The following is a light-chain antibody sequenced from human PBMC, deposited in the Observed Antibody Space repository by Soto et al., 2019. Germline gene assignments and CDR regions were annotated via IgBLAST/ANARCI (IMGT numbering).Light chain of an antibody. CDR2: KVS. J-gene: IGKJ2*01. Sequence: DIVLTQTPLSSPVTLGQPASISCRSSQSLVHSDGNTYLSWFHQRPGQPPRLLIDKVSNRFSGVPDRFSGSGAGTDFTLKISRLEAEDVGIYFCMQATHYRPYTFGQGTKLEIK. CDR3: MQATHYRPYT. CDR1: QSLVHSDGNTY. V-gene: IGKV2-24*01.